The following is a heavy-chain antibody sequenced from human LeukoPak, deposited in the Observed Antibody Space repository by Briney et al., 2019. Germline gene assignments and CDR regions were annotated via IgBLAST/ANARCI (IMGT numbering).Heavy chain of an antibody. D-gene: IGHD3-22*01. CDR1: EGTFSSYA. CDR3: ARGCDYDSGGRPTAYVY. J-gene: IGHJ4*02. Sequence: ASVKVSCKASEGTFSSYAISWVRQAPGQGLEWMGGIIPIFGTANYAQKFQGKVTITADESTSTAYMELSSLRSEDTAVYYCARGCDYDSGGRPTAYVYWGQGTLVSVSS. CDR2: IIPIFGTA. V-gene: IGHV1-69*01.